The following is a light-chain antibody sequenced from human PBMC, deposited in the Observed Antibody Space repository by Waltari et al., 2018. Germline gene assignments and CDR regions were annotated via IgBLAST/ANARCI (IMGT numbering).Light chain of an antibody. V-gene: IGKV3-20*01. Sequence: EIVLTQSPGTLSLSPGERVTLSCRARQSVGRSLAWYQQKPGQAPRLLIYGASSRATGIPDRFSGSGSGTDFSLTISRLATDDLSVYYCQHYVRLPVTFGQGTKVEI. J-gene: IGKJ1*01. CDR2: GAS. CDR3: QHYVRLPVT. CDR1: QSVGRS.